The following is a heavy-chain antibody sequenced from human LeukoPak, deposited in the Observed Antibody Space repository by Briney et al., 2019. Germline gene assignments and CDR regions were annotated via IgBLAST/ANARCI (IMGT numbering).Heavy chain of an antibody. J-gene: IGHJ4*02. V-gene: IGHV1-2*02. D-gene: IGHD3-10*01. CDR3: ARSPLWFGDTGNLDY. Sequence: GASVKVSCKASGYTFTGYYMHWVRQAPGQGLEWVGWINPNSGGTNYAQKFQGRVTMTRDTSISTAYMELSRLRSDDTAVYYCARSPLWFGDTGNLDYWGQGTLVTVSS. CDR2: INPNSGGT. CDR1: GYTFTGYY.